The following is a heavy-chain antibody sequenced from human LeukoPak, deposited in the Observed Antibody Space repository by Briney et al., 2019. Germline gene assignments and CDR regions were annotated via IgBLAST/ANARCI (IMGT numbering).Heavy chain of an antibody. CDR3: ATRRAYCGGDCYYGY. Sequence: ASVKVSCKASGYTFTGYYMHWVPQAPGQGLEWMGWINPNSGGANYAQKFQGRVTMTRDTSISTAYMELSRLRSDDTAVYYCATRRAYCGGDCYYGYWGQGTLVTVSS. J-gene: IGHJ4*02. D-gene: IGHD2-21*02. CDR2: INPNSGGA. V-gene: IGHV1-2*02. CDR1: GYTFTGYY.